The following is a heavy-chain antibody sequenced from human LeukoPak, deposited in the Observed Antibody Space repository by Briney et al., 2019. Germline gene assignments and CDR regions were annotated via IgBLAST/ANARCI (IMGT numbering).Heavy chain of an antibody. D-gene: IGHD6-6*01. CDR1: GFTFSSYD. J-gene: IGHJ4*02. CDR3: AKSYSSSWYYFDY. Sequence: GGSLRLSCAASGFTFSSYDMHWVRQATGKGLEWVSAIGTAGDTYYPGSVKGRFTISRDTSKNTLYLQMNSLRAEDTAVYYCAKSYSSSWYYFDYWGQGTLVTVSS. CDR2: IGTAGDT. V-gene: IGHV3-13*01.